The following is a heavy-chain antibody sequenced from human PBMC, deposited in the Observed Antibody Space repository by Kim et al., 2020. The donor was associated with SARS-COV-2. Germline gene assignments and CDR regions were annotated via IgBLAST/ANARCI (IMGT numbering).Heavy chain of an antibody. Sequence: GRFTITRDNAQNSLYLQMNSLRAEDTAVYYCARDPKFYYEFWSGLYYVDYWGQGTLVTVSS. V-gene: IGHV3-11*05. D-gene: IGHD3-3*01. CDR3: ARDPKFYYEFWSGLYYVDY. J-gene: IGHJ4*02.